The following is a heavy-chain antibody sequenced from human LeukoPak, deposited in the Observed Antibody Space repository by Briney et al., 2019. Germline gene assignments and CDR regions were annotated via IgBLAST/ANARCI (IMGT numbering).Heavy chain of an antibody. CDR3: ARGPPVLDYGDYDNFDY. CDR2: ISAYNGNT. Sequence: ASVKVSCKTSGYTFTSYGISWVRQAPGQGLEWVGWISAYNGNTNYAQKLQGRVTMTTETSTSTAYMELRSLRSDDTAVYYCARGPPVLDYGDYDNFDYWGQGTLVTVSS. V-gene: IGHV1-18*01. D-gene: IGHD4-17*01. CDR1: GYTFTSYG. J-gene: IGHJ4*02.